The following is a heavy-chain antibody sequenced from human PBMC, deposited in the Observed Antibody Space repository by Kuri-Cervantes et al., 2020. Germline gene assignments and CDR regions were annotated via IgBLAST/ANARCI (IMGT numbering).Heavy chain of an antibody. V-gene: IGHV3-30*18. Sequence: GESLKISCAASGFTFSSYGMHWVRQAPGKGLEWVAVISYDGSNKYYADSVKGRFTISRDNSKNTLCLQMNSLRAEDTAVYYCAKVSSGYWLFDYWGQGTLVTVSS. J-gene: IGHJ4*02. CDR2: ISYDGSNK. CDR3: AKVSSGYWLFDY. D-gene: IGHD3-22*01. CDR1: GFTFSSYG.